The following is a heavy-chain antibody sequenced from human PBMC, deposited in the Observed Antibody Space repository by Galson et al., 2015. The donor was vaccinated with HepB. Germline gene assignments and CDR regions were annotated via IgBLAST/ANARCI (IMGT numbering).Heavy chain of an antibody. D-gene: IGHD2/OR15-2a*01. CDR1: GYNFLKYG. CDR3: AKYLGNIDFDH. J-gene: IGHJ4*02. V-gene: IGHV1-18*01. CDR2: ISAYDGNT. Sequence: SVKVSCKASGYNFLKYGVSWVRQAPGQGLEWMGWISAYDGNTDYARKFQGRLIMTMDKSTSTVYMELRTLTSDDTAVYYCAKYLGNIDFDHWGQGTLVAVSS.